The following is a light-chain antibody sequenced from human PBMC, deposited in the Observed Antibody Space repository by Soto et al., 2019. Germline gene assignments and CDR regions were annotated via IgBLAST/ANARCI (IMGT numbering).Light chain of an antibody. CDR3: QQYDNWIT. CDR1: QSVSSS. Sequence: EIVLTQSPGTLSLSPGERATLSCRASQSVSSSYVAWYQQRPGQAPRLLIYGASTRATGIPARFSGSGSGTEFTLTISSLQSEDFAVYYCQQYDNWITFGRGTRPEI. V-gene: IGKV3-15*01. J-gene: IGKJ5*01. CDR2: GAS.